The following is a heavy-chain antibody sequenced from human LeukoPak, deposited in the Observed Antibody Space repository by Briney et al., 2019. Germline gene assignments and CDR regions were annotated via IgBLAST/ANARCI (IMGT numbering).Heavy chain of an antibody. V-gene: IGHV4-61*02. Sequence: SETLSLTCTVSGGSISSGSYYWSWLRQPAGTGLEWIGRICTSGSTNYNPSLKSRVTISVDTSKNQFSLKLSSVTAADTAVYYCARGTTATRGWFDPWGQGTLITVSS. CDR3: ARGTTATRGWFDP. CDR2: ICTSGST. J-gene: IGHJ5*02. D-gene: IGHD1-1*01. CDR1: GGSISSGSYY.